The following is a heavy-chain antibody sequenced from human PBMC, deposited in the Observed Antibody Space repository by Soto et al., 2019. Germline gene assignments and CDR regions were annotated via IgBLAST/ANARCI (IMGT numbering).Heavy chain of an antibody. V-gene: IGHV3-73*01. Sequence: GGSLRRSCAASGFTFSGSAMHWVRQASGKGLEWVGRIRSKANSYATAYAASVKGRFTISRDDSKNTAYLQMNSLKTEDTAVYYCTSLTDPDAFDIWGQGTMVTVSS. J-gene: IGHJ3*02. D-gene: IGHD3-16*01. CDR1: GFTFSGSA. CDR2: IRSKANSYAT. CDR3: TSLTDPDAFDI.